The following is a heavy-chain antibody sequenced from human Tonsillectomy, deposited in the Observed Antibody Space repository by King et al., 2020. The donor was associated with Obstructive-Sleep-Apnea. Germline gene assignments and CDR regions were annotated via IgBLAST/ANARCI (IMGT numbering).Heavy chain of an antibody. CDR1: GGSISSTNW. J-gene: IGHJ6*02. D-gene: IGHD5-24*01. CDR3: ARVTWRPSYYGLDV. Sequence: VQLQESGPGLVKPSGTLSLTCAVSGGSISSTNWWNWVRQPPGKGLEWIGEIYHGGNTNYNPSLKSRVTILVDKSKNQFSLNLNSVTAADTAVYYCARVTWRPSYYGLDVWGQGTTVTVSS. V-gene: IGHV4-4*02. CDR2: IYHGGNT.